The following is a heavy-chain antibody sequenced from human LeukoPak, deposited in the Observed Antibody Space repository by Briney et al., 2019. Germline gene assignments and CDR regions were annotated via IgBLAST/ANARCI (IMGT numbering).Heavy chain of an antibody. D-gene: IGHD4-17*01. CDR2: ISGSGGST. J-gene: IGHJ4*02. CDR3: ARRLRRNYFVY. V-gene: IGHV3-23*01. Sequence: PGGSLTLYCAASGFTFSNYAMRWVRQAPGKGLEWVSAISGSGGSTYYADSVKGRFTISRDKSKNTLYLQMNSLRAEDTAVYYCARRLRRNYFVYWGQGTLVTVSS. CDR1: GFTFSNYA.